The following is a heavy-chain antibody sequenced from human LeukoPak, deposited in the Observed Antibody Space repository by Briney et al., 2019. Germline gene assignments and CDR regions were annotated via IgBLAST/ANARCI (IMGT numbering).Heavy chain of an antibody. D-gene: IGHD2-21*02. CDR3: AKVGDGDDY. Sequence: PGGSLRLSCAASGFTFDDYGMIWVRQAPGKGLEWVSGINWNVGSTGYADSVKGRFTISRDNAKNSLYLQMNSLRAEDTALYYCAKVGDGDDYWGQGTLVTVSS. CDR2: INWNVGST. CDR1: GFTFDDYG. V-gene: IGHV3-20*04. J-gene: IGHJ4*02.